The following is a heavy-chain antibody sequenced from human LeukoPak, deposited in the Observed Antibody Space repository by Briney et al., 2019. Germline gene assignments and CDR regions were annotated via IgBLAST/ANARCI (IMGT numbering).Heavy chain of an antibody. V-gene: IGHV4-59*01. CDR1: DDSITMYY. CDR2: VDHTGST. J-gene: IGHJ6*03. Sequence: PSETLSLTCSVSDDSITMYYWTWIRQPPGKGLEWIGYVDHTGSTNFNPSLTGRVSISRDTTKNLFSLRLRSVTAADTAVYFCARGRVSSSTCYSTYYYYFYMDVWGKGTTVTVSS. D-gene: IGHD5-18*01. CDR3: ARGRVSSSTCYSTYYYYFYMDV.